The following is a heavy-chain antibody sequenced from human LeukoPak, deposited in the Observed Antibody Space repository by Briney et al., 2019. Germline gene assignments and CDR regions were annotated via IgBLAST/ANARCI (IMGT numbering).Heavy chain of an antibody. CDR2: INPNSGGT. J-gene: IGHJ6*03. V-gene: IGHV1-2*02. D-gene: IGHD6-13*01. CDR1: GYTFTGYY. Sequence: EASVKVSCKASGYTFTGYYMHWVRQAPGQGLEWMGWINPNSGGTNYAQKFQGRVTMTRDTSISTAYMELSRLRSDDTAVYYCARTPGLRWYYYYYMDVWGKGTTVTVSS. CDR3: ARTPGLRWYYYYYMDV.